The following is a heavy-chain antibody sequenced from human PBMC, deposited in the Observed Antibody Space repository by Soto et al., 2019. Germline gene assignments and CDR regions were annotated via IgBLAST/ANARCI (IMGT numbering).Heavy chain of an antibody. CDR2: ISSGSSYI. D-gene: IGHD2-15*01. Sequence: KSGGSLRLSCAASGFTFSSYSMNWARQAPGKGLEWVSSISSGSSYIYYADSVKGRFTFSRDNAKNSLYLQMNSLRAEDTAVYYCARGGRFCSGRSCYSGVAFDIWGQGTMVTVSS. CDR3: ARGGRFCSGRSCYSGVAFDI. V-gene: IGHV3-21*01. CDR1: GFTFSSYS. J-gene: IGHJ3*02.